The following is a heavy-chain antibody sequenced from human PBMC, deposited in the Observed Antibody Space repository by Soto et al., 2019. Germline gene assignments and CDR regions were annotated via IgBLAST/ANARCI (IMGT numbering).Heavy chain of an antibody. CDR2: VDSDGRGT. Sequence: EVQLVESGGGSVQPGGSLRLYCVASGITFTNYWMHWVRQVPGKGLVWVARVDSDGRGTSYADFVKGRFTISRDNAKNTLYLHMNSLRVEDTAMYYCGTVFEHWGQGIPVTVSS. CDR1: GITFTNYW. V-gene: IGHV3-74*01. J-gene: IGHJ4*02. CDR3: GTVFEH.